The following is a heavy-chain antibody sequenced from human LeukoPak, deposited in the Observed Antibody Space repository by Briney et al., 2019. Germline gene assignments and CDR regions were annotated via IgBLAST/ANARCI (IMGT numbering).Heavy chain of an antibody. V-gene: IGHV1-18*01. CDR3: ARQRRYCSGGSCSKYNWFDP. D-gene: IGHD2-15*01. J-gene: IGHJ5*02. CDR1: GYTFTSYG. CDR2: ISAYNGNT. Sequence: ASVKVSCKASGYTFTSYGISWVRQAPGQGLEWMGWISAYNGNTNYAQKFQGRVTMTRDTSISTAYMELSRLRSDDTAVYYCARQRRYCSGGSCSKYNWFDPWGQGTLVTVSS.